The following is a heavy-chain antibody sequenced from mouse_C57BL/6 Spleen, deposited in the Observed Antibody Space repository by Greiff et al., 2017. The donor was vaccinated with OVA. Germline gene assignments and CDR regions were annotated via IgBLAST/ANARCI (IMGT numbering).Heavy chain of an antibody. CDR2: IDPETGGT. CDR1: GYTFTDYE. V-gene: IGHV1-15*01. Sequence: QVQLQQSGAELVRPGASVTLSCKASGYTFTDYEMHWVKQTPVHGLAWIGAIDPETGGTAYNQKFKGKAILTADKSSSTAYMELRSLTSGDSAVYYGTKTSFAYWGQGTLVTVSA. J-gene: IGHJ3*01. CDR3: TKTSFAY.